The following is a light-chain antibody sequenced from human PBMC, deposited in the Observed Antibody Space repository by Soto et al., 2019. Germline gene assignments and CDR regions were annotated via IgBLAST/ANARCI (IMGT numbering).Light chain of an antibody. J-gene: IGLJ1*01. CDR3: QSYDSSLSGSYV. Sequence: QSVLTQPPSVSGAPGQSITISCTGSSSNIGAGYDVHWYQQHPGTAPKLLIYGNSNRPSGVPDRFSGSKSGTSASLAITGLQAEDEADYYCQSYDSSLSGSYVFGTGTKLTVL. V-gene: IGLV1-40*01. CDR2: GNS. CDR1: SSNIGAGYD.